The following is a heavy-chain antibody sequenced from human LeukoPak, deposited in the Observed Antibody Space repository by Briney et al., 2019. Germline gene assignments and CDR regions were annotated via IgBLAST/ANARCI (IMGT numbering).Heavy chain of an antibody. CDR1: GFTFSSYA. CDR3: ARAPDYDFWSGCLYYYYGMDV. D-gene: IGHD3-3*01. CDR2: ISYDGSNK. Sequence: GGSLRLSCAASGFTFSSYAMHWVRQAPGKGLEWVAVISYDGSNKYYADSVKGRFTISRDNSKNTLYLQMNSLRAEDTAVYYCARAPDYDFWSGCLYYYYGMDVWGQGTTVTVSS. J-gene: IGHJ6*02. V-gene: IGHV3-30-3*01.